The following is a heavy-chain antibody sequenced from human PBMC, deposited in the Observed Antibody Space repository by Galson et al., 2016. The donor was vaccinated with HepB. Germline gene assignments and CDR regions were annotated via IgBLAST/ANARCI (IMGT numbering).Heavy chain of an antibody. D-gene: IGHD6-19*01. J-gene: IGHJ4*02. CDR2: ITRSGDAT. V-gene: IGHV3-23*01. CDR3: TRDGWYDSGSGFDPFDY. Sequence: SLRLSCAASGFSFSNSGMSWVRQAPGRGLEWVSGITRSGDATHYADSVKGRFTISRDNSKNTLYLQMNSLRLEDTAVYYCTRDGWYDSGSGFDPFDYWGQGTLVTVSS. CDR1: GFSFSNSG.